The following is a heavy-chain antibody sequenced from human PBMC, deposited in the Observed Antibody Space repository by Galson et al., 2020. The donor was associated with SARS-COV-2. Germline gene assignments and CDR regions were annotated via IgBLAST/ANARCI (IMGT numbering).Heavy chain of an antibody. J-gene: IGHJ5*02. CDR3: ARSSPFSGSSNWFDP. CDR1: GFTFSSYS. CDR2: ISSSSSTI. D-gene: IGHD1-26*01. Sequence: GGSLRLSCAASGFTFSSYSMNWVRQAPGKGLEWVSYISSSSSTIYYADSVKGRFTISRDNAKNSLYLQMNSLRAEDTAVYYCARSSPFSGSSNWFDPWGQGTLVTVSS. V-gene: IGHV3-48*04.